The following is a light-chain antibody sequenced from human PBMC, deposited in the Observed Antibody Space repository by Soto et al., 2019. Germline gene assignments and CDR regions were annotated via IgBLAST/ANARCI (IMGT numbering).Light chain of an antibody. Sequence: TQPPASLSVSPGERVTLSCRAGQGVSSTYLAWYQLKPGQTPRLLIYGASSRATGIPDRFSGSGSGTDFTFTITRLEPEDFAVYYCQQYGSSPLTFGGGTKVDIK. CDR1: QGVSSTY. V-gene: IGKV3-20*01. J-gene: IGKJ4*01. CDR2: GAS. CDR3: QQYGSSPLT.